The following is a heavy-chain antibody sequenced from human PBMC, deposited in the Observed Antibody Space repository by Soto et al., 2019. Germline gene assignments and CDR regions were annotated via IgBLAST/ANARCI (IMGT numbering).Heavy chain of an antibody. V-gene: IGHV1-2*04. D-gene: IGHD3-10*01. Sequence: QVQLVQSGAEVKKPGASVKVSCKASGYTFTGYYMHWVRQAPGQGLEWMGWINPNSGGTNYAQKFQGWFTMTSDTSISTSYMALSRLRSDDTAVYYCARAFPGLLWFGGPHYFDYWGKRTLVTVSS. J-gene: IGHJ4*02. CDR1: GYTFTGYY. CDR3: ARAFPGLLWFGGPHYFDY. CDR2: INPNSGGT.